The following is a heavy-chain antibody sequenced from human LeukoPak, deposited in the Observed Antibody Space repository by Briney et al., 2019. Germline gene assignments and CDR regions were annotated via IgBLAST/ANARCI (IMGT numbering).Heavy chain of an antibody. D-gene: IGHD3-10*01. J-gene: IGHJ4*02. CDR2: IRYDGSNK. CDR3: ARWLSTKYSNL. CDR1: GFTFSSYG. V-gene: IGHV3-30*02. Sequence: GGSLRLSRSASGFTFSSYGVHWVRQAPGKGLEWVAFIRYDGSNKYYADSVKGRFTISRDNSKNTLSLQMNSLRGEDTAVYYCARWLSTKYSNLWGQGTLVTVSS.